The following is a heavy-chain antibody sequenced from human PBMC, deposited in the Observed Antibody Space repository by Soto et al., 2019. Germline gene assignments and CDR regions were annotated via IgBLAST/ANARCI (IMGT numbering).Heavy chain of an antibody. CDR3: ARDPLAGTPSRRFAN. V-gene: IGHV1-46*02. CDR2: IKPTGGTS. D-gene: IGHD6-19*01. Sequence: QVLLTQSGAEVRKPGASVKISCKASGYDINAYHMHWVGQAPGQGLEWKGIIKPTGGTSNNAAKFQGRVSLTSELPTSTICLEFSGLRSDDTAVQHCARDPLAGTPSRRFANWGQGPRVTVSS. J-gene: IGHJ1*01. CDR1: GYDINAYH.